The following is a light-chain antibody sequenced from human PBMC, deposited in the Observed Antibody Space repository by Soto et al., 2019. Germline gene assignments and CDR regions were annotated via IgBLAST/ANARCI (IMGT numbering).Light chain of an antibody. CDR1: QGVRTN. J-gene: IGKJ2*01. V-gene: IGKV3-15*01. CDR2: SAS. CDR3: QQYYAWPVA. Sequence: EMVVTQSPVTLSVSPGERATLSCRASQGVRTNVAWYQQKPGQAPRLLIYSASTRAPGVPARVGGSGSGTEFTLTISNLQSEDFAVYYCQQYYAWPVAFGQGTKLEIK.